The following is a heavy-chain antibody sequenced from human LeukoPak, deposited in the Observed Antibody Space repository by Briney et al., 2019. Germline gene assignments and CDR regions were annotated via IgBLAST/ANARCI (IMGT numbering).Heavy chain of an antibody. D-gene: IGHD3-10*01. CDR1: GGSISSYY. J-gene: IGHJ6*02. V-gene: IGHV4-39*07. CDR2: IYYSGST. Sequence: SETLSLTCTVSGGSISSYYWGWIRQPPGKGLEWIGSIYYSGSTYYNPSLKSRVTISVDTSKNQFSLKLSSVTAADTAVYYCAGLYGSRYYYYGMDVWGQGTTVTVSS. CDR3: AGLYGSRYYYYGMDV.